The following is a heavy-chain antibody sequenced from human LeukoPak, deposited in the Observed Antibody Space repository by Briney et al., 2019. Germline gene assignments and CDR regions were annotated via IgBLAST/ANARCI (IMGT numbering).Heavy chain of an antibody. CDR1: GFTFSSYA. V-gene: IGHV3-23*01. J-gene: IGHJ4*02. CDR3: AKGGGTYDSSGPLGH. CDR2: ITDSGGNT. Sequence: GGSLRLSCAASGFTFSSYAMSWVRQAPGKGLEWVSAITDSGGNTYYTAPVRGRFTTSRDNSKNTLYLQMNSLTADDTAVYHCAKGGGTYDSSGPLGHWGQGTLVTVSS. D-gene: IGHD3-22*01.